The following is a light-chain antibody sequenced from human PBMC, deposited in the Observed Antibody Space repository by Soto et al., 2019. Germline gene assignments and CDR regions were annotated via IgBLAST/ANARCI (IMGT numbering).Light chain of an antibody. CDR2: EAS. CDR3: QQRSNWPPIT. J-gene: IGKJ5*01. CDR1: QSVSRY. Sequence: EIVLTQSPATLSLSPGERATLSCRASQSVSRYLAWYQQKSGQAPRLLIYEASNRATDIPARFSGSGSGTDFTLTISSLEPDDFAVYYCQQRSNWPPITFGQGTRLEIK. V-gene: IGKV3-11*01.